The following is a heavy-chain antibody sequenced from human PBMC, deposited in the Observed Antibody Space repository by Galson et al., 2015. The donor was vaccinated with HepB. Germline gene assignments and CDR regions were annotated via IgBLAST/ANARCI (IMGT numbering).Heavy chain of an antibody. CDR1: GFTFSDYY. Sequence: SLRLSCAASGFTFSDYYMTWIRQAPGKGLEWLSYITGSGSYTSYADSVKGRFTISRDNAKNSLFLQMSSLRAEDTAVYSCARGTTYSGGHMDVWVQGTTVTVSS. CDR2: ITGSGSYT. V-gene: IGHV3-11*05. CDR3: ARGTTYSGGHMDV. D-gene: IGHD6-19*01. J-gene: IGHJ6*02.